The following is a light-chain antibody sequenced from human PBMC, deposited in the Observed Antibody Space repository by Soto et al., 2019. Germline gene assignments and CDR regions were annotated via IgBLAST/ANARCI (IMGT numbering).Light chain of an antibody. CDR1: SSNIGSNH. Sequence: QSVLTQPPSTSGTPGQRVTISCSGSSSNIGSNHVYWYQQFPGMAPKLLMYRSDQRPTGVPDRFSGSKSGTSASLAISGLRSDDEADYYCSVRDDSLSGVVFGGGTKLTVL. V-gene: IGLV1-47*01. J-gene: IGLJ2*01. CDR3: SVRDDSLSGVV. CDR2: RSD.